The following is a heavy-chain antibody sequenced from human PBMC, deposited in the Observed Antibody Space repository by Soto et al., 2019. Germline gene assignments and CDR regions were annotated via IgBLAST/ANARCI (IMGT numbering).Heavy chain of an antibody. J-gene: IGHJ6*02. CDR1: GGSFSGYY. D-gene: IGHD3-3*01. Sequence: LSLTCAVYGGSFSGYYWSWIRQPPGKGLEWIGEINHSGSTNYNPSLKSRVTISVDTSKNQFSLKLSSVTAADTAVYYCARAYHDYDFYLGGMDVWGQGTTVTVSS. V-gene: IGHV4-34*01. CDR2: INHSGST. CDR3: ARAYHDYDFYLGGMDV.